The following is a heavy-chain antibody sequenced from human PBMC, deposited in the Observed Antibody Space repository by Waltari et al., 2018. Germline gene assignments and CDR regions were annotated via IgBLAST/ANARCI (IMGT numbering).Heavy chain of an antibody. CDR1: GFILITYW. CDR3: VRENIAAAGLES. J-gene: IGHJ4*02. V-gene: IGHV3-74*01. D-gene: IGHD6-13*01. Sequence: EVQLVESGGGLVQPGGSLRLPCVASGFILITYWTDWVRQAPGKALVWVSRINSDGSSTTYADSVKGRFTISRDNAKNTLYLHMSSLRAEDTAVYYCVRENIAAAGLESWGQGTLVTVSS. CDR2: INSDGSST.